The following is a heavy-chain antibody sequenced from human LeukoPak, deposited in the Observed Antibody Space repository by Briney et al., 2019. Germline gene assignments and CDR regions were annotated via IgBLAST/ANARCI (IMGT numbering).Heavy chain of an antibody. CDR1: GFTFDDYA. CDR2: ISWNSGSI. V-gene: IGHV3-9*01. J-gene: IGHJ4*02. CDR3: ASGEMATTHFDY. D-gene: IGHD5-24*01. Sequence: QSGGSLRLSCAASGFTFDDYAMHWVRQAPGKGLEWVSGISWNSGSIGYADSVKGRFTISRDNAKNSLYLQMNSLRAEDTALYYCASGEMATTHFDYWGQGTLVTVSS.